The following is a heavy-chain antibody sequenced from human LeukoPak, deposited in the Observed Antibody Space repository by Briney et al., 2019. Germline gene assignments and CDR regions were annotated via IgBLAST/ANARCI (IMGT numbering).Heavy chain of an antibody. CDR2: INPSGGST. D-gene: IGHD3-22*01. V-gene: IGHV1-46*01. CDR1: GYTFTSYY. CDR3: ARGGANYDSSGLNAFDI. J-gene: IGHJ3*02. Sequence: GASVKVSCKASGYTFTSYYMHWVRQAPGQGLEWMGKINPSGGSTSYAQKFQGRVTMTRDTSTSTVYMELSSLRSEDTAVYYCARGGANYDSSGLNAFDIWGQGTMVTVSS.